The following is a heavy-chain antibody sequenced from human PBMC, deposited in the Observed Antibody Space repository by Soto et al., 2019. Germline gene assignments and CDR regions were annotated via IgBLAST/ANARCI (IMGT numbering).Heavy chain of an antibody. D-gene: IGHD6-19*01. CDR3: ARGPYSSGWYVTDY. CDR1: GYTFTGYY. J-gene: IGHJ4*02. Sequence: ASVKVSCKASGYTFTGYYMHWVRQAPGQGLEWMGWINPNSGGTNYAQKFQGRVTMTRNTSISTAYMELSSLRSEDTAVYYCARGPYSSGWYVTDYWGQGTLVTVSS. V-gene: IGHV1-2*02. CDR2: INPNSGGT.